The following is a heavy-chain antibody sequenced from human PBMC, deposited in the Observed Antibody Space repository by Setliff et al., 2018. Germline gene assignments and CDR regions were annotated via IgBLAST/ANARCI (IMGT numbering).Heavy chain of an antibody. CDR3: ATDVNQWDPTYMDV. Sequence: ASVKVSCKASGDSIPKNAISWVRQAPGQGLEWMGWLQTYSGQANYAQKFRGRATMTTDTSTRTAYLELRALTSDDTAVYYCATDVNQWDPTYMDVWGEGTTVTVSS. D-gene: IGHD1-26*01. V-gene: IGHV1-18*01. CDR2: LQTYSGQA. J-gene: IGHJ6*03. CDR1: GDSIPKNA.